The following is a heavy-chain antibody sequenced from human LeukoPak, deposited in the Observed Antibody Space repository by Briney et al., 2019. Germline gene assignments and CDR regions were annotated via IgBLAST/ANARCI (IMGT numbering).Heavy chain of an antibody. J-gene: IGHJ6*02. V-gene: IGHV3-30-3*01. CDR2: ISYDGSNK. CDR1: GFTFSSYA. CDR3: ARDRELDYGMDV. D-gene: IGHD1-26*01. Sequence: GRSLRLSCAASGFTFSSYAMHWVRQAPGKGLEWVAVISYDGSNKYYADSVKGRFTISRDNSKNTLYLQMNSLRAEDTAVYYCARDRELDYGMDVWGQGTTVTVSS.